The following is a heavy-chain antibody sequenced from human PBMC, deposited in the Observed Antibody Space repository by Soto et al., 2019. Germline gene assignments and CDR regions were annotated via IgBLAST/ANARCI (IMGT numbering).Heavy chain of an antibody. Sequence: GGSMRLSCAASGFSFVNYAMNWVRQAPGKGLEWVAVISYDGSNKYYADSAKGRFTISRDNSKNSLYLQMNSLRAEDTAVYYCARDSIRITFGGVIPYFVDCGPGTLVTVSS. J-gene: IGHJ4*02. CDR3: ARDSIRITFGGVIPYFVD. V-gene: IGHV3-30-3*01. CDR1: GFSFVNYA. CDR2: ISYDGSNK. D-gene: IGHD3-16*02.